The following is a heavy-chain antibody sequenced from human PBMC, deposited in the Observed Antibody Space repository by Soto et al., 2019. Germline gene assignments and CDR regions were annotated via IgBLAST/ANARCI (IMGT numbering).Heavy chain of an antibody. Sequence: QVQLVQSGAEVKKPGSSVKVSCKASGGTFSSYAISWVRQAPGQGLEWMGGIIPIFGTANYAQQFQGRVTITADEPTSTAYMELSSLRSEDTAVYYCARDGARMATIRWFDPWGQGTLVTVSS. CDR1: GGTFSSYA. J-gene: IGHJ5*02. CDR2: IIPIFGTA. CDR3: ARDGARMATIRWFDP. D-gene: IGHD5-12*01. V-gene: IGHV1-69*01.